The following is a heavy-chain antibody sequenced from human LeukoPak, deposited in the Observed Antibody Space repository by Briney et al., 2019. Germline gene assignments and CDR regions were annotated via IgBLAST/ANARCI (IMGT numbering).Heavy chain of an antibody. J-gene: IGHJ4*02. Sequence: SGPTLVKPTQTLTLTCTFSGFSLTTSGVGVGWIRQPPGKALEWLAPIYWCDDKRYSPSLKSRLTITKDTSKKQVVLTMTNMDPVDTATYYCAHRRVSLNIAAPGYYFDYWGQGTLVTVSS. D-gene: IGHD6-13*01. V-gene: IGHV2-5*01. CDR3: AHRRVSLNIAAPGYYFDY. CDR2: IYWCDDK. CDR1: GFSLTTSGVG.